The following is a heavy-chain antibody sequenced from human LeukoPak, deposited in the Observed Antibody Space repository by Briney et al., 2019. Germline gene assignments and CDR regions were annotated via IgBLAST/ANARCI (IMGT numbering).Heavy chain of an antibody. Sequence: SETVSMTCTVSGGSNSSSTHYWGGIRQPPGKGLEWLGSIYYSGITYYRPSLKSRGAISVDMSKNQFSLRLSSVTAADPAAYYCARSYCSSSCYAVGAFYIWGQGTVVTVSS. CDR2: IYYSGIT. D-gene: IGHD2-2*01. CDR1: GGSNSSSTHY. V-gene: IGHV4-39*01. J-gene: IGHJ3*02. CDR3: ARSYCSSSCYAVGAFYI.